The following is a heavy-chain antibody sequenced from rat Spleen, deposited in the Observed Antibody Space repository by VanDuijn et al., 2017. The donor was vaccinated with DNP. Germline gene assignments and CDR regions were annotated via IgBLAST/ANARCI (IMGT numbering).Heavy chain of an antibody. CDR1: GFSLTSYN. CDR2: IWNTGGT. D-gene: IGHD1-5*01. J-gene: IGHJ3*01. V-gene: IGHV2-41*01. CDR3: TRDDIGTTRFDY. Sequence: QVQLKESGPGLVQPSQTLSLTCTVAGFSLTSYNVHWVRQPPGKGLEWMGVIWNTGGTRYNSALKSRLSISKDTSKSQVFLKMNSLQTEDTAIYFCTRDDIGTTRFDYWGQGTLVTVSS.